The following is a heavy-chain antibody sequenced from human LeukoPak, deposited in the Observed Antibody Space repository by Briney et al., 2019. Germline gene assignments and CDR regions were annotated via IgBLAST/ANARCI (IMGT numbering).Heavy chain of an antibody. D-gene: IGHD6-19*01. CDR3: AKWGGYSSGWYSFRGAFDI. Sequence: GGSLRLSCAASGFTFSSYGMHWVRQAPGKGLEWVAFIRYDGSNKYYADSVKGRLTISRDNSKNTLYLQMNSLRAEDTAVYYCAKWGGYSSGWYSFRGAFDIWGQGTMVTVSS. J-gene: IGHJ3*02. V-gene: IGHV3-30*02. CDR1: GFTFSSYG. CDR2: IRYDGSNK.